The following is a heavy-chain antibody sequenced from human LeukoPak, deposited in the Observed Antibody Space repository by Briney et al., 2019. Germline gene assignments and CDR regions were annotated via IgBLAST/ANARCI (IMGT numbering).Heavy chain of an antibody. V-gene: IGHV4-34*01. CDR1: GGSFSGYY. CDR3: ARGYYDFWSGLSGIWFDP. CDR2: INHSGST. Sequence: SETLSLTCAVYGGSFSGYYWSWIRQPPGKGLEWIGEINHSGSTNYNPSLKSRVTISVDTSKNQFSLKLSSVTAADTAVYYRARGYYDFWSGLSGIWFDPWGQGTLVTVSS. J-gene: IGHJ5*02. D-gene: IGHD3-3*01.